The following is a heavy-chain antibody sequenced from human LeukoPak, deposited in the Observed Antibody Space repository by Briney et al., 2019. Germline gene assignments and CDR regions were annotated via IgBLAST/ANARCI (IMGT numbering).Heavy chain of an antibody. J-gene: IGHJ5*02. CDR3: ARGFSPGLRFDP. CDR1: GGSFSAYY. D-gene: IGHD2/OR15-2a*01. V-gene: IGHV4-34*01. CDR2: INHSGST. Sequence: SETLSLTCAVYGGSFSAYYGSWIRQPPGKGLEWIGEINHSGSTKYNPSFKSRVAISVDTSKNQFSLNLRSVTAADTAVYYCARGFSPGLRFDPWGQGTLLTVSS.